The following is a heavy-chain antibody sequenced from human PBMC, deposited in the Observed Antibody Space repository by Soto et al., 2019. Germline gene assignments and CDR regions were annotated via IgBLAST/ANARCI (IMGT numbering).Heavy chain of an antibody. V-gene: IGHV4-39*01. CDR3: VSQRTTVPTQAYFDY. CDR2: VYYRGRS. D-gene: IGHD4-17*01. J-gene: IGHJ4*02. Sequence: SETLSLTCTVSGGSVTNSSYYWGWIRQSPGKGLEWIGSVYYRGRSYSKSSVKSRVTISVDTSRNRFSLSLNSVTASDTAVYFCVSQRTTVPTQAYFDYWGPGALVTVSS. CDR1: GGSVTNSSYY.